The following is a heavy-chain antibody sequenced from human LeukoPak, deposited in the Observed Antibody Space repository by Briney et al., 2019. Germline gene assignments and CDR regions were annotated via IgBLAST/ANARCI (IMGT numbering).Heavy chain of an antibody. Sequence: PSETLSLTCAVYGGSLSGYYWSWIRQPPGKGLEWIGEINHSGSTNYNPSLKSRVTISVDTSKNQFSLKLSSVTAADTAVYYCARGGYYGSGSRNWGQGTLVTVSS. CDR1: GGSLSGYY. CDR3: ARGGYYGSGSRN. CDR2: INHSGST. J-gene: IGHJ4*02. D-gene: IGHD3-10*01. V-gene: IGHV4-34*01.